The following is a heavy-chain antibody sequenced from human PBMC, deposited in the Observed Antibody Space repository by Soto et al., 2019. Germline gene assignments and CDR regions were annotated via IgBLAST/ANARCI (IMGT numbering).Heavy chain of an antibody. CDR2: IYYSGST. CDR3: ARSSGYDAKYYFDY. CDR1: GGSISSYY. D-gene: IGHD5-12*01. Sequence: SETLSLTCTVSGGSISSYYWSWIRQPPGKGLEWIGYIYYSGSTNYNPSLKSRVTISVDTSKNQFSLKLSSVTAADTAVYYCARSSGYDAKYYFDYWGQGTLVTVSS. J-gene: IGHJ4*02. V-gene: IGHV4-59*01.